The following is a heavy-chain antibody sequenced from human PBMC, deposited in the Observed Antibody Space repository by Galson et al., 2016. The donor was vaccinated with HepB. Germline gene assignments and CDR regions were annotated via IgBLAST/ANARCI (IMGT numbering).Heavy chain of an antibody. CDR3: AKNDILTGYSAFDY. D-gene: IGHD3-9*01. CDR1: GFTFSSYG. CDR2: ISYDGSKK. J-gene: IGHJ4*02. Sequence: SLRLSCAASGFTFSSYGMNWVRQAPGKGLEWVAVISYDGSKKYYADSAKGRFTISRDNSKNTLYLQMNSLRAEDTAVYYCAKNDILTGYSAFDYWGQGTLVTVSS. V-gene: IGHV3-30*18.